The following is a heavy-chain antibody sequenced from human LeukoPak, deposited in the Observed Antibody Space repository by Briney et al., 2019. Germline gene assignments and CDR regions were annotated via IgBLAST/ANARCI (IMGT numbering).Heavy chain of an antibody. J-gene: IGHJ4*02. Sequence: SQTLSLTCAVSGGSISSGGYSWSWIRQPPGKGVEVIGYIYHSGSTYYNPSLKRRGTISVDRSTTHFSLQLRSVTAADTAVYYSASSGVYSYGPDYWGQGTLVTVSS. CDR2: IYHSGST. CDR3: ASSGVYSYGPDY. CDR1: GGSISSGGYS. D-gene: IGHD5-18*01. V-gene: IGHV4-30-2*01.